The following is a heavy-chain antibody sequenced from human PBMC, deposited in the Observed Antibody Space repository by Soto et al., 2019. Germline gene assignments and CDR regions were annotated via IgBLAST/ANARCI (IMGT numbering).Heavy chain of an antibody. J-gene: IGHJ6*02. CDR2: IIPIFCTA. V-gene: IGHV1-69*01. CDR1: GGTFSSYA. D-gene: IGHD3-3*01. CDR3: SGSGYDISQAGYDYYGRDV. Sequence: QVQLVQSGAEVKKPGSSMKVSCKASGGTFSSYAISWVRQAPGHWLDWMGGIIPIFCTAYYPQKCHGRVTITAVESMSTDDMELSSLISEDTAVDYCSGSGYDISQAGYDYYGRDVWGHGTTFTFSS.